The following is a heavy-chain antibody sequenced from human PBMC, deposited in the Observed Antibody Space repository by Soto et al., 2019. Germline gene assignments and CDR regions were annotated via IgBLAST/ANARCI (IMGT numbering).Heavy chain of an antibody. V-gene: IGHV6-1*01. CDR1: GDSVSSNTAS. CDR3: AKGDNLGPKTGCAFDP. J-gene: IGHJ5*02. CDR2: TYFRSKWYN. Sequence: QVQLQQSGPGLVKPSQTLSLTCAISGDSVSSNTASWNWIRQSPSRGLEWLGRTYFRSKWYNDYPVSLKSRIISNPDTSHYPFTLHLNSVTPEDTAVYFCAKGDNLGPKTGCAFDPWCQGIMVTVSS. D-gene: IGHD2-2*01.